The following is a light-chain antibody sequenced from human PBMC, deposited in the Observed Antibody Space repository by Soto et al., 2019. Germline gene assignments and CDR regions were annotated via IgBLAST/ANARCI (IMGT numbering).Light chain of an antibody. J-gene: IGKJ5*01. CDR2: GAS. CDR3: QHYGGSFT. CDR1: ESVSSVY. Sequence: EIVLTQSPCTLSLSPGERATLSCRASESVSSVYLSWYQHKPGQAPRLLIFGASSRATAIPDGFSGSGSGTDFTLTISRLEPEDFAVYYCQHYGGSFTFGQGTRLEIK. V-gene: IGKV3-20*01.